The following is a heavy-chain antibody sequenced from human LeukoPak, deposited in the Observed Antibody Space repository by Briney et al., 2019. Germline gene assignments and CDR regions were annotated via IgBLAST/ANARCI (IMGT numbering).Heavy chain of an antibody. CDR2: FDPEDGET. V-gene: IGHV1-24*01. J-gene: IGHJ4*02. CDR1: GYTLTELS. D-gene: IGHD3-10*01. CDR3: ATGAYYYGSGSYHTHFDY. Sequence: ASVKVSCKVSGYTLTELSMHWVRQAPGKGLEWMGGFDPEDGETIYAQKFQGRVTMTEDTSTDTAYMELSSLRSEDTAVYYCATGAYYYGSGSYHTHFDYWGQGTLVTVSS.